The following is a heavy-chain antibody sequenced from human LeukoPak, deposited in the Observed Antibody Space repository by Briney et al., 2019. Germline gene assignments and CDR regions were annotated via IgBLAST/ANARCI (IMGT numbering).Heavy chain of an antibody. CDR1: GFIFSDYA. V-gene: IGHV3-74*01. J-gene: IGHJ4*02. Sequence: GGSLRLSCAASGFIFSDYAMHWVRQAPGKGLVWVSRIISDGSTTDYADSVKGRFTISRDNAKNSLYLQMNSLRAEDTAVYYCARSVGIAAAGADYWGQGTLVTVSS. CDR3: ARSVGIAAAGADY. D-gene: IGHD6-13*01. CDR2: IISDGSTT.